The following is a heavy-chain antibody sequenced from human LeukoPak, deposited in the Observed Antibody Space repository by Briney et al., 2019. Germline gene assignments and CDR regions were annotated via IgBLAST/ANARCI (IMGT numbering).Heavy chain of an antibody. CDR3: ARVTPRCSGSYYTFDY. CDR1: GGSISSYY. V-gene: IGHV4-59*01. CDR2: IYYSGST. J-gene: IGHJ4*02. D-gene: IGHD1-26*01. Sequence: SETLSLTCTVSGGSISSYYWSWIRQPPGKGLEWIGYIYYSGSTNYNPSLKSRVTISVDTSKNQFSLKLSSVTAADTAVYYCARVTPRCSGSYYTFDYWGQGTLVTVSS.